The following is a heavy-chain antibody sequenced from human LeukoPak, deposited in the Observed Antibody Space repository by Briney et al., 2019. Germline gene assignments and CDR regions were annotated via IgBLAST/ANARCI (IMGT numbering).Heavy chain of an antibody. D-gene: IGHD3-22*01. CDR1: GGSFSGYY. CDR2: INHSGST. V-gene: IGHV4-34*01. Sequence: SETLSLTCAVYGGSFSGYYWSWIRQPPGKGLEWIGEINHSGSTNYNPSLKSRVTMSVDTSKNQFSLKLSSVTAADTAVYYCASRLYYYDSSGYYLRDYDAFDIWGQGTMVTVSS. CDR3: ASRLYYYDSSGYYLRDYDAFDI. J-gene: IGHJ3*02.